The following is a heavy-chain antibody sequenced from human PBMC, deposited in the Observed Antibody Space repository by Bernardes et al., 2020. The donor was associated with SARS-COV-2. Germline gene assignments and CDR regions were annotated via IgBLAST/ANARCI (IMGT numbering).Heavy chain of an antibody. CDR2: SKSKAYGGTT. Sequence: GGSLRLSCTGSGLTLDDHLLSWFRQAPGTGLVWVGFSKSKAYGGTTEYAASVKGRFTISRDDSKNIAYLRMNSLKTEDTAVYYCNYGDYVSLDYWGQGTLVTVSS. V-gene: IGHV3-49*03. CDR3: NYGDYVSLDY. J-gene: IGHJ4*02. CDR1: GLTLDDHL. D-gene: IGHD4-17*01.